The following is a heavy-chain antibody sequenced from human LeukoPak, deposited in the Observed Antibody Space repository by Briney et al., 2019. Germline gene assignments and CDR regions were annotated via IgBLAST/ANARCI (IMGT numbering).Heavy chain of an antibody. CDR2: IYSCGST. V-gene: IGHV3-66*01. CDR1: GFTVSSNY. J-gene: IGHJ6*02. Sequence: PGGSLRLSCAASGFTVSSNYMSWVRQAPGKGLEWVSVIYSCGSTYYADSVKGRFTISRDNSKNTLYLQMNSLRAEDTAVYYCARDWERIVGASMGGMDVWGQGTTVTVSS. D-gene: IGHD1-26*01. CDR3: ARDWERIVGASMGGMDV.